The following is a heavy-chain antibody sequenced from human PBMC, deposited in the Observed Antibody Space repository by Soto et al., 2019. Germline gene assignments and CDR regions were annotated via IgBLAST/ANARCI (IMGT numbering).Heavy chain of an antibody. D-gene: IGHD6-13*01. CDR1: GGTFSGYA. V-gene: IGHV1-69*13. CDR3: AKDSSHSPGIAAWRNYYAMDV. Sequence: AAVKVSCKASGGTFSGYAISWVRQAPGQGLEWMGGIIPIFGTANYAQKFQGRVTITADESTSTAYMELSSLRAEDTAVYYCAKDSSHSPGIAAWRNYYAMDVWGQGTTVTVSS. J-gene: IGHJ6*02. CDR2: IIPIFGTA.